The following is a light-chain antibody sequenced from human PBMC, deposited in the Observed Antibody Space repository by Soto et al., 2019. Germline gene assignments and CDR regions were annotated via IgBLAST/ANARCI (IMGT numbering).Light chain of an antibody. CDR3: QQYYSSPRS. V-gene: IGKV4-1*01. J-gene: IGKJ2*03. CDR2: WAS. Sequence: DIVMTQSPDSLAVSLGERATINCKSSQSVLYNSNNKNYLAWYQEKPGQPPKLLIYWASTRESGVTDRFSGSGSGTDFTLTISSLQAEDVAVYYCQQYYSSPRSFGQGTKLEIK. CDR1: QSVLYNSNNKNY.